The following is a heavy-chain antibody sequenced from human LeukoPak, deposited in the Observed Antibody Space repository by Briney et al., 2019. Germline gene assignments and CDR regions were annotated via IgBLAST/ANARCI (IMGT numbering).Heavy chain of an antibody. J-gene: IGHJ4*02. CDR2: IKEDGSDK. Sequence: GGSLRLSCAASGFTFSSYHMNWVRQAPGKGLEWVAHIKEDGSDKYHVDSVKGRFTISRDNAKNSLYLQMNSLRAEDTAVYYCARELNWDADYWGQGTLVTVSS. CDR1: GFTFSSYH. V-gene: IGHV3-7*04. D-gene: IGHD1-1*01. CDR3: ARELNWDADY.